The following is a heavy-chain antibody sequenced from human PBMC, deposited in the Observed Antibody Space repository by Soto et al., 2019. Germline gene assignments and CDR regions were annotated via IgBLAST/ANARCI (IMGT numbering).Heavy chain of an antibody. CDR2: IYSGGST. CDR3: ARDSHRRPLNY. Sequence: GGSLRLSCAASGFTVSSNYMSWVRQAPGKGLEWVTVIYSGGSTYYADSVKGRFTISRDNSKNTPYLQMNSLRAEDTAVYYCARDSHRRPLNYWGQGTLVTVSS. CDR1: GFTVSSNY. V-gene: IGHV3-66*01. J-gene: IGHJ4*02.